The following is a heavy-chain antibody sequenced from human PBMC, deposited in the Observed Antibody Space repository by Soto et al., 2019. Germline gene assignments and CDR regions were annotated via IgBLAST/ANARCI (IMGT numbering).Heavy chain of an antibody. J-gene: IGHJ3*02. V-gene: IGHV4-4*02. CDR2: IYHSGST. CDR3: ARSGYSYGSAFDI. CDR1: GGSISSSNW. D-gene: IGHD5-18*01. Sequence: SETLSLTCAVSGGSISSSNWCSWVRQPPGKGLEWIGEIYHSGSTNYNPSLKSRVTISVDKSKNQFSLKLSSVTAADTAVYYCARSGYSYGSAFDIWGQGTMVTVS.